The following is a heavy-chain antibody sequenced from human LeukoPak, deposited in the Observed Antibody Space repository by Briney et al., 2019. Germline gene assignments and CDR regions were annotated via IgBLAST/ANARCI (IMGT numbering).Heavy chain of an antibody. CDR3: ATSSGWYRYDS. V-gene: IGHV4-4*02. D-gene: IGHD6-19*01. Sequence: NPSGTLSLTCTVSGASIIGPKWWNWVRLSPGQGMEWIGEIFHSGSTHYNPSLKSRVTISVDTSKNQFSLILTSVTDADTAVYYCATSSGWYRYDSWGQGTLVTVSS. CDR1: GASIIGPKW. J-gene: IGHJ4*02. CDR2: IFHSGST.